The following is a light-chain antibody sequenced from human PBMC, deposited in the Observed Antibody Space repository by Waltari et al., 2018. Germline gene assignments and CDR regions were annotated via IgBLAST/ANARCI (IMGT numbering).Light chain of an antibody. CDR3: QHYNNSPPWT. CDR2: GAS. V-gene: IGKV3-15*01. J-gene: IGKJ1*01. Sequence: IVVTQATATQSGSPGVRATLSCRASQSVSSNLAWYQQKPGQAPRLLIYGASTRATGIPARFSGSGSGTEFTLTISRLQSEDFAVYYCQHYNNSPPWTFGQGTKVEIK. CDR1: QSVSSN.